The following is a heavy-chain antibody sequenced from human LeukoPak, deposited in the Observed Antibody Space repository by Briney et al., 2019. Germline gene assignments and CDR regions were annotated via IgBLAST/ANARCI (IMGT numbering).Heavy chain of an antibody. J-gene: IGHJ4*02. CDR3: VRDGGVSGYDLLDY. D-gene: IGHD5-12*01. Sequence: GGSLRLSCAASGFTFSNYWMSWVRQAPGKGLEWVAHINQDGSEEHYMDSVKARFIISRDNAKSSLSLQMDSLRAEDTAVYYCVRDGGVSGYDLLDYWGQGTLVTVSS. CDR1: GFTFSNYW. CDR2: INQDGSEE. V-gene: IGHV3-7*01.